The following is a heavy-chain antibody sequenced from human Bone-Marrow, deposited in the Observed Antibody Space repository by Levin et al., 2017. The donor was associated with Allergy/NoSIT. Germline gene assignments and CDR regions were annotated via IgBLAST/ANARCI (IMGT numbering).Heavy chain of an antibody. J-gene: IGHJ6*02. CDR1: NGSFSTNY. V-gene: IGHV4-59*08. D-gene: IGHD2-2*01. CDR3: ASGVRPASYQYYGMDV. Sequence: PSETLSLTCTVSNGSFSTNYWSWIRQPPGKGLEWIGYIYSSGSTNYNPSLQSRVTMSVDPSKRQFSLRLSSVTAADAAVYSCASGVRPASYQYYGMDVWGQGTTVTVSS. CDR2: IYSSGST.